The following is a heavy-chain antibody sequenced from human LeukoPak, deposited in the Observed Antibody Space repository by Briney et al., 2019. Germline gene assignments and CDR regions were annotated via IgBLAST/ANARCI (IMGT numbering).Heavy chain of an antibody. Sequence: ASVKVSCKASGYTFTSYDINCVRQATGQGLEWMGWMNPNSGNTGYAQKFQGRVTMTRNTSISTAYMELSSLRSEDTAVYYCARVGYYDILTGYYNVFWFDPWGQGTLVTVSS. V-gene: IGHV1-8*01. D-gene: IGHD3-9*01. CDR3: ARVGYYDILTGYYNVFWFDP. CDR1: GYTFTSYD. CDR2: MNPNSGNT. J-gene: IGHJ5*02.